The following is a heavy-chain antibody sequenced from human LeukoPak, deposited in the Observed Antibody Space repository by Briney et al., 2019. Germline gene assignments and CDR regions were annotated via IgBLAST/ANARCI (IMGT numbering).Heavy chain of an antibody. D-gene: IGHD3-22*01. CDR3: ARLYDSSGYYFGYGDY. CDR1: GFTFGDYA. Sequence: GRSLRLSCAASGFTFGDYAMHWVRQAPGKGLEWVSGISWNSGSIGYADSVKGRFTISRDNARSSLDLQMNSLRAEDTAVYYCARLYDSSGYYFGYGDYWGQGTLVTVSS. CDR2: ISWNSGSI. J-gene: IGHJ4*02. V-gene: IGHV3-9*01.